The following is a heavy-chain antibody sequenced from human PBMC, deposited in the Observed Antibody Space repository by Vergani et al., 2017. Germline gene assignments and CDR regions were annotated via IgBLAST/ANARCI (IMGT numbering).Heavy chain of an antibody. Sequence: EVQLLESGGGLVQPGGSLRLSCAASGFTFSSYAMSWVRQAPGKGLEWVSAISGSGGSTYYADSVKGRFTISRDNSKNTLYLQMNSLRAEDTAVYYCARDLATVVPAANVYMDVWGKGTTVTVSS. J-gene: IGHJ6*03. CDR2: ISGSGGST. CDR1: GFTFSSYA. CDR3: ARDLATVVPAANVYMDV. V-gene: IGHV3-23*01. D-gene: IGHD2-2*01.